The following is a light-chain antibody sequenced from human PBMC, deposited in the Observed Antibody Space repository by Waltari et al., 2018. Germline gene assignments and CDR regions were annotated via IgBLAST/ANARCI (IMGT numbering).Light chain of an antibody. CDR3: QRYNSYPIT. Sequence: DIQMTQSTSTLSASAGDSVTITCRASQSIGSWLAWYQQKPGKAPKLLIYEATSLESGVPSRFSASGSGTEFTLTISSLQPDDFATYYCQRYNSYPITFGPGTKVDI. CDR2: EAT. CDR1: QSIGSW. V-gene: IGKV1-5*03. J-gene: IGKJ3*01.